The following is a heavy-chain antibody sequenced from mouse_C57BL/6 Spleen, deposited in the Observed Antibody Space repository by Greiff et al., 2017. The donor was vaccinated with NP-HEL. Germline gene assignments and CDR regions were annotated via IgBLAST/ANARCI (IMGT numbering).Heavy chain of an antibody. V-gene: IGHV1-31*01. CDR1: GYSFTGYY. CDR3: ARGGSNYAYYYAMDY. D-gene: IGHD2-5*01. J-gene: IGHJ4*01. Sequence: VHVKQSGPELVKPGASVKISCKASGYSFTGYYMHWVKQSHGNILDWIGYIYPYNGVSSYNQKFKGKATLTVDKSSSTAYMELRSLTSEDSAVYYCARGGSNYAYYYAMDYWGQGTSVTVSS. CDR2: IYPYNGVS.